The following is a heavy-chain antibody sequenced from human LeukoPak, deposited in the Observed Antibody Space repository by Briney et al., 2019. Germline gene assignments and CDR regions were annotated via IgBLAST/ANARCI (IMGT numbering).Heavy chain of an antibody. CDR1: GFTFSGYW. J-gene: IGHJ4*02. Sequence: GGSLRLSCAASGFTFSGYWMNWGRQAPGKGLEGVANIKQDGSEKYYVDSVKGRFTISRDNAKNSLYLQMNSLRAEDTAVYYCARVGRAARQGTFDYWGQGTLVTVSS. D-gene: IGHD6-6*01. CDR3: ARVGRAARQGTFDY. V-gene: IGHV3-7*01. CDR2: IKQDGSEK.